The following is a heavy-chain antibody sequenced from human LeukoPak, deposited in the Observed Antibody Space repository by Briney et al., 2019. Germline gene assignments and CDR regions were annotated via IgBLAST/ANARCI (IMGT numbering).Heavy chain of an antibody. V-gene: IGHV4-39*01. CDR3: ARHYPRYSYGPAVDY. CDR1: GGSISSSSYY. D-gene: IGHD5-18*01. Sequence: PSETLSLTCTVSGGSISSSSYYWGWVRQPPGKGLEWIGSIYYSGSTYYNPSLKSRVTISVGTSKNQFSLKLSSVTAADTAVYYCARHYPRYSYGPAVDYWGQGTLVTVSS. CDR2: IYYSGST. J-gene: IGHJ4*02.